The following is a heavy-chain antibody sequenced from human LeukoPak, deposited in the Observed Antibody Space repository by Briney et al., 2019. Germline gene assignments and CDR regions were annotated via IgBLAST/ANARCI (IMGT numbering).Heavy chain of an antibody. V-gene: IGHV1-24*01. CDR1: GYTLTELS. J-gene: IGHJ4*02. Sequence: ASVNVSCKVSGYTLTELSMHWVRQAPGKGLEWMGGFDPEDGETIYAQKFQGRVTMTEDTSTDTAYMELSSLRSEDTAVYYCGTCCWYRGDFDYWGQGTLVTVSS. D-gene: IGHD6-13*01. CDR3: GTCCWYRGDFDY. CDR2: FDPEDGET.